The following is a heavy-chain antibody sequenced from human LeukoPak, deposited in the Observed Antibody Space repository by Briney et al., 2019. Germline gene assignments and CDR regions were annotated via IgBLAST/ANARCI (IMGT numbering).Heavy chain of an antibody. J-gene: IGHJ4*02. D-gene: IGHD3-3*01. CDR1: GFTFSSYS. V-gene: IGHV3-21*01. CDR3: ARLYYDFWSGYFGDSYFDY. Sequence: PGGSLRLSCAASGFTFSSYSMTWVRQAPGKGLEWVSSISSSSSYIYYADSVKGRFTISRDNSKNTLYLQMNSLRAEDTAVYYCARLYYDFWSGYFGDSYFDYWGQGTLVTVSS. CDR2: ISSSSSYI.